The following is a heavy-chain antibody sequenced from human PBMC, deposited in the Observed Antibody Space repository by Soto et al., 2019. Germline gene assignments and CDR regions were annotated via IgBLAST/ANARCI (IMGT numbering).Heavy chain of an antibody. CDR3: GRVRGYSSSWYDS. D-gene: IGHD6-13*01. Sequence: GASVKVSCKASGGTFSSYAISWVRQAPGQGVEWMGGIIPIFGTANYAQKFQGRVTITADESTSTAYMELSSLRSEDTAVYYCGRVRGYSSSWYDSWGQGTLVTVSS. CDR1: GGTFSSYA. CDR2: IIPIFGTA. V-gene: IGHV1-69*13. J-gene: IGHJ5*01.